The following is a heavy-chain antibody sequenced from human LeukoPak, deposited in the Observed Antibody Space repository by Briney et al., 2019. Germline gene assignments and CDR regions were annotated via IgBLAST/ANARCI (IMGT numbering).Heavy chain of an antibody. CDR3: ARVGPVDTAMVTPFSLGMDV. CDR1: GGSISSGDYY. Sequence: PSETLSLTCTVSGGSISSGDYYWSWIRRPPGKGLEWIGYVYYSGSTYYNPSLKSRVTISVDTSKNQFSLKLSSVTAADTAVYYCARVGPVDTAMVTPFSLGMDVWGQGTTVTVSS. CDR2: VYYSGST. V-gene: IGHV4-30-4*01. D-gene: IGHD5-18*01. J-gene: IGHJ6*02.